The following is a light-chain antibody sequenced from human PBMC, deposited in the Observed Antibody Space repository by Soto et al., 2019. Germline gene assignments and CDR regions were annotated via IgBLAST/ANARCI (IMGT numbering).Light chain of an antibody. CDR1: RDISNS. J-gene: IGKJ1*01. CDR2: GAS. V-gene: IGKV1-12*01. CDR3: QQTSAFPRT. Sequence: DIQMTQSPSSVSASVGDRLTITCRASRDISNSLAWYQQTPGKAPKLLLRGASSLHRGLSSRFSGGGAGTEFTLTISSLQPEDFATYYCQQTSAFPRTFGQGTKVDVK.